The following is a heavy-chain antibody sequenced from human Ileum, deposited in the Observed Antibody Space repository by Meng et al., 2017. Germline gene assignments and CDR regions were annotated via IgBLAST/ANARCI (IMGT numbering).Heavy chain of an antibody. CDR1: GGAFRGYY. CDR2: INHSGST. V-gene: IGHV4-34*01. Sequence: QVPLQHCGAWLLKHSEPLSLTCAVYGGAFRGYYCSWIRQPPGKGLEWIGEINHSGSTNYNPSLKSRVTISVDTSKNQFSLKLSSVTAADTAVYYCARGGLWFDPWGQGTLVTVSS. CDR3: ARGGLWFDP. J-gene: IGHJ5*02.